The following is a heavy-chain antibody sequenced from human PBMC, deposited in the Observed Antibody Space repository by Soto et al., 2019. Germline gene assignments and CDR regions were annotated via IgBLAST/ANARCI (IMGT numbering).Heavy chain of an antibody. CDR2: ISSSSSYI. J-gene: IGHJ5*02. V-gene: IGHV3-21*01. D-gene: IGHD6-13*01. CDR1: GFTFSSYS. Sequence: GGSLRLSCAASGFTFSSYSMNWVRQAPGKGLEWVSSISSSSSYIYYAGSVKGRFTISRDNAKNSLYLQMNSLRAEDTAVYYCARDLAAARLIHNWFDPWGQGTLVTVSS. CDR3: ARDLAAARLIHNWFDP.